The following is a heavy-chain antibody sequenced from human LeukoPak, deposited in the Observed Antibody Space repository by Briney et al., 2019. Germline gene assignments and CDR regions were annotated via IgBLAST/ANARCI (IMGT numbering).Heavy chain of an antibody. J-gene: IGHJ3*02. V-gene: IGHV4-61*02. CDR1: GGSISRGSYY. CDR3: ARRNYYGSGSYYRRLHDAFDI. D-gene: IGHD3-10*01. CDR2: IYTSGST. Sequence: SETLSLTCTVSGGSISRGSYYWSWIRQPAGKGLEWIGRIYTSGSTNYNPSLKSRVTISVDTSKNQFSLKLSSVTAADTAVYYCARRNYYGSGSYYRRLHDAFDIWGQGTMVTVSS.